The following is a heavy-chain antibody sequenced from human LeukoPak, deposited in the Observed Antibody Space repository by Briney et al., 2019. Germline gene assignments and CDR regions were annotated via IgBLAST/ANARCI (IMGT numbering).Heavy chain of an antibody. D-gene: IGHD2-8*01. Sequence: GGSLRLSCAASGFTFSNAWMSWVRQAPGEGLEWVGRIKSKTDGGTTDYAAPVKGRFTISRDDSKNTLYLQMSSPKTEDTAVYYCTTSYESVLMVYAHAFDIWGQGTMVTVSS. CDR1: GFTFSNAW. CDR3: TTSYESVLMVYAHAFDI. J-gene: IGHJ3*02. CDR2: IKSKTDGGTT. V-gene: IGHV3-15*01.